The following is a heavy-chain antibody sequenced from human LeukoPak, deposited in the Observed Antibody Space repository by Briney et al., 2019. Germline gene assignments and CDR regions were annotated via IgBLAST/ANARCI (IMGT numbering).Heavy chain of an antibody. Sequence: HPGGSLRLSCAASGFTFSSYGMHWVRQAPGKGLEWVAFIRYDGSNKYYADSVKGRFTISRDNSKNTLYLQMNSLRAEDTAVYYCAKDCSSTSCYTGYWGQGTLVTVSS. J-gene: IGHJ4*02. CDR3: AKDCSSTSCYTGY. V-gene: IGHV3-30*02. CDR1: GFTFSSYG. CDR2: IRYDGSNK. D-gene: IGHD2-2*02.